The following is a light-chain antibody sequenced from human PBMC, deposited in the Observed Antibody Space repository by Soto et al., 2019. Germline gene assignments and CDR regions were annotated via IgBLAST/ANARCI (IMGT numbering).Light chain of an antibody. V-gene: IGLV2-14*01. CDR1: SSDVGNYKS. CDR2: DVS. Sequence: QSVLAQPASVSGSPGQSITISCTGTSSDVGNYKSVAWYQHSPGKAPKLLIHDVSNRPSGASNRFSGSKSGNTASLTISGLRAEDETAYYCSSYPTSSTLVFGTGTKVTVL. J-gene: IGLJ1*01. CDR3: SSYPTSSTLV.